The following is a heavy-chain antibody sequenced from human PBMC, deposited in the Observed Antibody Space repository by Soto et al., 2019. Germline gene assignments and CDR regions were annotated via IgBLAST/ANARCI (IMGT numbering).Heavy chain of an antibody. J-gene: IGHJ4*02. CDR1: GFTFSTYW. D-gene: IGHD2-21*01. CDR2: INADGRTT. V-gene: IGHV3-74*01. Sequence: EVQLVESGGGLFPPGGSLRLSCEASGFTFSTYWMHWVRQAPGQGLVWLSRINADGRTTNYADSVRGRFTISRDNAKNTLFLQVNSRRAEDTAVYYCATAGQFRFDNWGQGALVTVSS. CDR3: ATAGQFRFDN.